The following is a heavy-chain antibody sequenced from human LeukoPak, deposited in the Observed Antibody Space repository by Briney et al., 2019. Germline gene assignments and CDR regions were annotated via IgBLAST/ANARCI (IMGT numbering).Heavy chain of an antibody. CDR3: ARSPVLRYFDWFSLTFDY. V-gene: IGHV1-18*01. Sequence: ETSVKVSCKASGYTFTSYGISWVRQAPGQGLEWMGWISAYNGNTNYAQKFQGRVTITADKSTSTAYMELSSLRSEDTAVYYCARSPVLRYFDWFSLTFDYWGQGTLVTVSS. CDR1: GYTFTSYG. CDR2: ISAYNGNT. D-gene: IGHD3-9*01. J-gene: IGHJ4*02.